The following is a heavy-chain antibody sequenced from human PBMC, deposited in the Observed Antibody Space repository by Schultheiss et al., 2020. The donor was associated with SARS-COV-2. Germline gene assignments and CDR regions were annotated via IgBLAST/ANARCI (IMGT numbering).Heavy chain of an antibody. D-gene: IGHD3-3*01. CDR1: GGSISSYY. V-gene: IGHV4-59*01. CDR2: IYYSGST. Sequence: SETLSLTCTVSGGSISSYYWSWIRQPPGKGLEWIGYIYYSGSTYYNPSLKSRVTISVDTSKNQFSLKLSSVTAADTAVYYCARDGYYDFWSGYRAYYYYYMDVWGKGTTVTVSS. CDR3: ARDGYYDFWSGYRAYYYYYMDV. J-gene: IGHJ6*03.